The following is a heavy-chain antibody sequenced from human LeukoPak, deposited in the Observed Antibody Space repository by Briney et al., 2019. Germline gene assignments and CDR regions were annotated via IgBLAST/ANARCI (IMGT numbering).Heavy chain of an antibody. Sequence: SGTLSLTCAVSGGSISSSNWWSWVRQPPGKGLEWIGEIYHSGSTNYNPSLKSRVTISVDRSKNQFSLKLSSVTAADTAVYYCARHAAPDDFWSGYYNWAPYPLDYWGQGTLVTVSS. CDR1: GGSISSSNW. V-gene: IGHV4-4*02. J-gene: IGHJ4*02. D-gene: IGHD3-3*01. CDR3: ARHAAPDDFWSGYYNWAPYPLDY. CDR2: IYHSGST.